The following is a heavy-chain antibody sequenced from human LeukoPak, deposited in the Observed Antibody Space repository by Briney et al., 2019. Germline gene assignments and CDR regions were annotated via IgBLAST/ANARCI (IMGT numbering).Heavy chain of an antibody. CDR3: ARSAAAGFSYYSCYLDV. V-gene: IGHV3-74*01. CDR2: INSDGSST. J-gene: IGHJ6*03. D-gene: IGHD6-13*01. Sequence: GGSLRLSCAASGFTFSSYWIHWVRQAPGKGLVWVSRINSDGSSTTYADSVKGRFTISRDSAKNTLYLQMNSLRAEDTAVYYCARSAAAGFSYYSCYLDVWGKGTTVTIFS. CDR1: GFTFSSYW.